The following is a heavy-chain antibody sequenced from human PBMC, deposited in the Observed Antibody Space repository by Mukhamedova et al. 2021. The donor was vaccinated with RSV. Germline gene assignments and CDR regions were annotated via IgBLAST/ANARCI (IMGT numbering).Heavy chain of an antibody. CDR2: ISYDGSNK. Sequence: SSYAMHWVRQAPGKGLEWVAVISYDGSNKYYADSVKGRFTISRDNSKNTLYLQMNSLRAEDTAVYYCARVVWPRDGMDVWGQGTT. D-gene: IGHD2-8*01. CDR1: SSYA. V-gene: IGHV3-30*04. CDR3: ARVVWPRDGMDV. J-gene: IGHJ6*02.